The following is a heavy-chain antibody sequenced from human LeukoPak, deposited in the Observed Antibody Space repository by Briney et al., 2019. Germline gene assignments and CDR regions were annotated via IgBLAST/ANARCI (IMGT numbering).Heavy chain of an antibody. CDR3: ASYSYTNEIDY. CDR2: IYYSGST. J-gene: IGHJ4*02. V-gene: IGHV4-59*06. D-gene: IGHD2-15*01. Sequence: PSETLSLTCTVSGGSISSYYWSWIRQHPGKGLELIGHIYYSGSTYYSPSLKSRAIISVDTSKNQFSLKLSSVTAADTAVYYCASYSYTNEIDYWGQGTLVTVSS. CDR1: GGSISSYY.